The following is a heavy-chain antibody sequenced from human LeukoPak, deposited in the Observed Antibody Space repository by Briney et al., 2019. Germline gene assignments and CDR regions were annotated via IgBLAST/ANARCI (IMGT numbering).Heavy chain of an antibody. V-gene: IGHV3-48*01. CDR3: ARDSGSYSVDY. Sequence: GGSLRLSCAASGFTFSSYSMNWDRQAPGKGLEWVSYISSSSSTIYYADSVRGRFTISRDNAKNSLYLQMNSLRAEDTAMYYCARDSGSYSVDYWGQGTLVTVSS. CDR1: GFTFSSYS. D-gene: IGHD1-26*01. J-gene: IGHJ4*02. CDR2: ISSSSSTI.